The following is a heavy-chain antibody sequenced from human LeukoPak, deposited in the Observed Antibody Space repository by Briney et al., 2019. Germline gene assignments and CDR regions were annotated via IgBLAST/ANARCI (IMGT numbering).Heavy chain of an antibody. CDR3: ARDYGNGGKLDY. CDR2: IIPIFGTA. CDR1: GGTFSSYA. J-gene: IGHJ4*02. D-gene: IGHD4-23*01. Sequence: ASVNVSYKASGGTFSSYAISWVRQAPGQGLEWMGGIIPIFGTANYAQKFQGRVTITTDESTRTAYMELSSLRSEDTAVYYCARDYGNGGKLDYWGQGTLVTVSS. V-gene: IGHV1-69*05.